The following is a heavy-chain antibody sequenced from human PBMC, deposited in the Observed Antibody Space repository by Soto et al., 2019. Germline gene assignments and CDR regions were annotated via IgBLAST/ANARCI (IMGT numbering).Heavy chain of an antibody. J-gene: IGHJ4*02. CDR3: ARDQDSGDYYYRALDY. V-gene: IGHV3-30-3*01. CDR1: GFTFSRYA. Sequence: QVQLVESGGGVVQPGRSLRLSCVASGFTFSRYAMHWVRQAPGKGLEWVAVISDDGSNKYYPDSVKGRFTISRDNSQNTLYLQMSSLRVEDMAVYYCARDQDSGDYYYRALDYWGQGTLVIVSS. D-gene: IGHD3-22*01. CDR2: ISDDGSNK.